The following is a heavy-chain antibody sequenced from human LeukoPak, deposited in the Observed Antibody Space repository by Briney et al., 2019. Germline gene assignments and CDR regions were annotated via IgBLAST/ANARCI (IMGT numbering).Heavy chain of an antibody. CDR1: GGSISSYY. Sequence: SETLSLTCTVSGGSISSYYWSWIRQPPGKGPEWIGYIFYSGSNNYNPSLKSRVTISVDTSKNQFSLKLSSVTAADTAVYYCARVVVVAATRWFDPWGQGTLVTVSS. CDR3: ARVVVVAATRWFDP. J-gene: IGHJ5*02. D-gene: IGHD2-15*01. V-gene: IGHV4-59*01. CDR2: IFYSGSN.